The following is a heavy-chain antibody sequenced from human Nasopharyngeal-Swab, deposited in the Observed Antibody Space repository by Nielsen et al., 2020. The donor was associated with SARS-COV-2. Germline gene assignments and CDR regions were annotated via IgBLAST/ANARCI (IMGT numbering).Heavy chain of an antibody. V-gene: IGHV3-30*18. Sequence: GESLKISCAASGFTFSDYGMHWVRQAPGKGLEWVAAISYDERNKYYADSVKGRFTISRDISRNTLHLQMNSLRAEDTAVYYCAKYLGSGSYQAFCDYWGHGTLVTVSS. CDR2: ISYDERNK. CDR1: GFTFSDYG. D-gene: IGHD1-26*01. CDR3: AKYLGSGSYQAFCDY. J-gene: IGHJ4*01.